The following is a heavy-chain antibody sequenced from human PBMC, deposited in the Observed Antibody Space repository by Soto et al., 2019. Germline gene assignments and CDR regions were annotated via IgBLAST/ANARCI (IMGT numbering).Heavy chain of an antibody. Sequence: QITLNESGPTVVRPTETLTLTGRFSGFSLTTSGVGVGWIRQSPGKAPEWLALIYWDDDKRYSASLKSRLTITKDTSTNQVVLTVSDLDTTDTATYYCAHRVLRTVFGLVTTTAIYFDFWGQGTPVAVSS. V-gene: IGHV2-5*02. J-gene: IGHJ4*02. CDR1: GFSLTTSGVG. D-gene: IGHD3-3*01. CDR3: AHRVLRTVFGLVTTTAIYFDF. CDR2: IYWDDDK.